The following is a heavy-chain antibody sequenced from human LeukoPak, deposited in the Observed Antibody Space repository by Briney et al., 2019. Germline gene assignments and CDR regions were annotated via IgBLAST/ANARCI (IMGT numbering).Heavy chain of an antibody. CDR3: ARGGYGYCSSTSCHIDYYYYGMDV. V-gene: IGHV4-59*08. CDR2: IYYSGST. CDR1: GGSISSYY. D-gene: IGHD2-2*01. J-gene: IGHJ6*02. Sequence: SETLSLTCTVSGGSISSYYWSWIRQPPGKGLEWIGYIYYSGSTNYNPSLKSRVTISVDTSNNQFSLKLSSVTAADTAVYYCARGGYGYCSSTSCHIDYYYYGMDVWGQGTTVTVSS.